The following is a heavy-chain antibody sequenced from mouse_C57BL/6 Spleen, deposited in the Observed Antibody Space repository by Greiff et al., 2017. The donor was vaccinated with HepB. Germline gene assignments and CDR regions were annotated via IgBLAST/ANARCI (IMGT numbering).Heavy chain of an antibody. CDR3: ARGEAYGSCSAWFAY. Sequence: QVQLQQSGPELVKPGASVKISCKASGYTFSSYWMHWVKQRPGQGLEWIGRIYPGDGDTNYNEKFKGKATLTADKSSSTAYMQLSSLTSEDSAVYCCARGEAYGSCSAWFAYWGQGTTVTVSA. CDR2: IYPGDGDT. D-gene: IGHD1-1*01. V-gene: IGHV1-82*01. CDR1: GYTFSSYW. J-gene: IGHJ3*01.